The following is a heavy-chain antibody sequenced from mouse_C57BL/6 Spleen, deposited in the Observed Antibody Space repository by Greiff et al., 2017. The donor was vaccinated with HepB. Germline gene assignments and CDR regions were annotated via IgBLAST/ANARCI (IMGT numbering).Heavy chain of an antibody. CDR2: IDPSDSYT. CDR3: ASLGDCYGSSRYWYFDV. J-gene: IGHJ1*03. V-gene: IGHV1-69*01. Sequence: QVQLQQPGAELVMPGASVKLSCKASGYTFTSYWMHWVKQRPGQGLEWIGEIDPSDSYTNYNQKFKGKSTLTVDKSSRTAYMQLSSLTSADSAVDFCASLGDCYGSSRYWYFDVWGTGTTVTVSS. D-gene: IGHD1-1*01. CDR1: GYTFTSYW.